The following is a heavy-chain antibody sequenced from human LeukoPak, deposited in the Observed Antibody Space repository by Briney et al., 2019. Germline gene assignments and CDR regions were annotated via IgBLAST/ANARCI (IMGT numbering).Heavy chain of an antibody. CDR1: GFTFSDYY. V-gene: IGHV3-11*01. D-gene: IGHD6-13*01. CDR3: ARPAGIAAAGTPQPTDY. Sequence: PGGSLRLSCAASGFTFSDYYMSWIRQAPGKGLEWGSYISSSGSTIYYADSVKGRFTISTDNAKNSLYLQMNSLRAEDTAVYYCARPAGIAAAGTPQPTDYWGQGTLVTVSS. CDR2: ISSSGSTI. J-gene: IGHJ4*02.